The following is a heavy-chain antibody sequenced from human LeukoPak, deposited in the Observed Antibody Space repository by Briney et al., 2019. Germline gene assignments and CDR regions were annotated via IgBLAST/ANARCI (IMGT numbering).Heavy chain of an antibody. CDR2: IYPGESDT. Sequence: GESLEISCKASGYPFTNYWIGWVRQMPGKGLEWMGIIYPGESDTRYRPSFQGQVTISADKSIRTAYLQWSSLKASDTAMYYCARLEAVAGPYYYYGMDVWGQGTTVTVSS. CDR3: ARLEAVAGPYYYYGMDV. CDR1: GYPFTNYW. J-gene: IGHJ6*02. V-gene: IGHV5-51*01. D-gene: IGHD6-19*01.